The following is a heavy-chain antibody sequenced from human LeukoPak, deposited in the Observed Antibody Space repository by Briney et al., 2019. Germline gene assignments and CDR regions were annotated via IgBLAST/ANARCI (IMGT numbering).Heavy chain of an antibody. Sequence: GGSLRLSCSASGFTFSSYAMHWVRQAPGKGLEWVSGISGSGVSTYYTNSVKGRFSISSDNSKNTLYLQMNSLRAEDTAIYYCAKDSNPLAVSGFDYWGQGTLVTVSS. D-gene: IGHD6-19*01. J-gene: IGHJ4*02. CDR2: ISGSGVST. V-gene: IGHV3-23*01. CDR3: AKDSNPLAVSGFDY. CDR1: GFTFSSYA.